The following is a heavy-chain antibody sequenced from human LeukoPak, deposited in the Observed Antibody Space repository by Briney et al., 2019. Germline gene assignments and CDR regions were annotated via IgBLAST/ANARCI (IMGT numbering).Heavy chain of an antibody. Sequence: GASVKVSCKASGGTFSSYAISWVRQAPGQGLEWMGRIIPILGIANYAQKFQGRVTITADKSTSTAYMELSSLRSEDTAVYYCAREVSHYYDSSGYFNWGQGTLVTVSS. CDR1: GGTFSSYA. V-gene: IGHV1-69*04. J-gene: IGHJ4*02. D-gene: IGHD3-22*01. CDR2: IIPILGIA. CDR3: AREVSHYYDSSGYFN.